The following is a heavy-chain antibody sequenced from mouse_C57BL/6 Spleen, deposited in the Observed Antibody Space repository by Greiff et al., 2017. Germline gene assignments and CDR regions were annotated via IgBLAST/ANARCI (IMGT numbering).Heavy chain of an antibody. CDR2: ISSGGDYI. J-gene: IGHJ2*01. Sequence: EVKVEESGEGLVKPGGSLKLSCAASGFTFSSYAMSWVRQTPEKRLEWVAYISSGGDYIYYADTVKGRFTISRDNARNTLYLQMSSLKSEDTAMYYCTREGGYYGSSVYFDYWGQGTTLTVSS. D-gene: IGHD1-1*01. CDR3: TREGGYYGSSVYFDY. CDR1: GFTFSSYA. V-gene: IGHV5-9-1*02.